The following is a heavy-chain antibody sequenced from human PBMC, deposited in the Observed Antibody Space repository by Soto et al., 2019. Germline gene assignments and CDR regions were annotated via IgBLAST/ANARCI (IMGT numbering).Heavy chain of an antibody. Sequence: KHRGASVKGSGKASGYTFTDNYLHWVRQAPGQGLEWMGWINPKSGGTDLAQKFQGRATMTRDTAITTGYMELSRLKSDDTAVYYCARAYSGSGSPKFWGQGTLVTVSS. J-gene: IGHJ4*02. CDR1: GYTFTDNY. D-gene: IGHD3-10*01. CDR2: INPKSGGT. CDR3: ARAYSGSGSPKF. V-gene: IGHV1-2*02.